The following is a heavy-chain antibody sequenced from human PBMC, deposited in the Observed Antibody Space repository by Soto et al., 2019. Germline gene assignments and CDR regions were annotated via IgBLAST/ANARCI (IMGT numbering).Heavy chain of an antibody. D-gene: IGHD1-26*01. CDR1: GFAFSTYA. V-gene: IGHV3-30*02. CDR3: AKVLNNFESRATAFDY. Sequence: GGSLRLSCAASGFAFSTYAMNWVRQAPGKGLEWVALISYDGSEQSYIDSVKGRFTISRDNSRNTLYLQMNSLRAEDTAVYFCAKVLNNFESRATAFDYCGQGTKVTVYS. J-gene: IGHJ4*02. CDR2: ISYDGSEQ.